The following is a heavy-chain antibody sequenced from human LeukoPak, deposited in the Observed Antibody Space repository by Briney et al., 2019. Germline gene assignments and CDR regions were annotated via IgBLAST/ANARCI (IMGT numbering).Heavy chain of an antibody. J-gene: IGHJ4*02. Sequence: SETLSLTCTVSGGSISSYYWSLIRQPPGKGLEWIGYIYYSGSTNYNPSLKSRVTISVDTSKNQFSLKLSSVTAADTAVYYCARVRYYGSGSFVDYWGQGTLVTVSS. CDR1: GGSISSYY. V-gene: IGHV4-59*01. D-gene: IGHD3-10*01. CDR2: IYYSGST. CDR3: ARVRYYGSGSFVDY.